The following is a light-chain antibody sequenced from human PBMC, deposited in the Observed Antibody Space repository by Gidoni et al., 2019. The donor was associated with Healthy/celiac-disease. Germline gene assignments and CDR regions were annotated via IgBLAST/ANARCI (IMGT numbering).Light chain of an antibody. CDR3: QQYDNLLT. V-gene: IGKV1-33*01. J-gene: IGKJ4*01. Sequence: DIQMPQSPSSLPASVGDRVTITCQASQDISNFLNWYQQKPGKAPKLLIYDASNLETGIPSRFSGSGSGTDFTFTISSLQPEDIATYYCQQYDNLLTFGGGTKVEIK. CDR1: QDISNF. CDR2: DAS.